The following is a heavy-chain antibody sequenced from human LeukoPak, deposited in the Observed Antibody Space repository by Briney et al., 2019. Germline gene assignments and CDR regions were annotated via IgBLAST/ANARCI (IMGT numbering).Heavy chain of an antibody. Sequence: ASVKVSCKASGYTFSRFGISWVRQAPGQGLEWMGWINGNNGNTNYAEKLQGRLTMTTDTSTSTAYMELRSLRSDDTAVYYCARDLPSLSPVALTYWAQGTLVTVSS. CDR1: GYTFSRFG. CDR2: INGNNGNT. J-gene: IGHJ4*02. V-gene: IGHV1-18*01. CDR3: ARDLPSLSPVALTY. D-gene: IGHD2-2*01.